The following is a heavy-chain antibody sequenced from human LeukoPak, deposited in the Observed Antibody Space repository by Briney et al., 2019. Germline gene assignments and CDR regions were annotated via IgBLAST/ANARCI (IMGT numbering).Heavy chain of an antibody. CDR1: GFTFSSYG. V-gene: IGHV3-30*02. D-gene: IGHD1-26*01. CDR3: AKELEWELLNGPEY. Sequence: PGGSLRLSCAASGFTFSSYGMHWVRQAPGKGLEWVAFIRYDGSNKYYADSVKGRFTISRDNSKNTLYLQMNSLRAEDTAVYYCAKELEWELLNGPEYWGQGTLVTVSS. CDR2: IRYDGSNK. J-gene: IGHJ4*02.